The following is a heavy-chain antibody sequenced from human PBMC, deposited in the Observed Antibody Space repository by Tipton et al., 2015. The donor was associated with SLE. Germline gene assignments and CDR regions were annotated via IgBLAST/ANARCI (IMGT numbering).Heavy chain of an antibody. CDR3: ARRLGSVAIFGVVIEYTFEI. V-gene: IGHV4-39*01. Sequence: TLSLTCNVSGASISSSDYSWGWMRQPPGEGLEWIGTIYYNGGTHSNPSLKSRVRISVDTSKNQLSLKLSSVTAADTALYYCARRLGSVAIFGVVIEYTFEIWGQGTMVTVSS. CDR1: GASISSSDYS. CDR2: IYYNGGT. D-gene: IGHD3-3*01. J-gene: IGHJ3*02.